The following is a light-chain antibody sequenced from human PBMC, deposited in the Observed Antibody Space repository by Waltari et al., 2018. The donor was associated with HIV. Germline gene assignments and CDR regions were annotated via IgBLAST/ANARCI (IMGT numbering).Light chain of an antibody. J-gene: IGLJ1*01. CDR3: QSHDNKIFYV. CDR1: SGNIASSY. Sequence: NFILTQPHSVSESPGKTVTISCTRSSGNIASSYVQWYQQRPVSSPTPVSYANNQRPSGVPDRFSGSIDSSSTSASLTISGLRTEYEADYYCQSHDNKIFYVFGGGTYVTVL. V-gene: IGLV6-57*01. CDR2: ANN.